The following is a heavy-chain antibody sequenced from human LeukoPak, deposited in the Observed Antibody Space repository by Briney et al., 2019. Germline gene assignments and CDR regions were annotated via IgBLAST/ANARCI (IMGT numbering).Heavy chain of an antibody. CDR3: ASQPPHCSSSSCYIAY. V-gene: IGHV3-23*01. D-gene: IGHD2-2*01. CDR2: ISGSGGNT. Sequence: GGSLRLSCAASGFTFSSYAMSWIRQAPGKGLEWVSVISGSGGNTYYADSVKGRFTISRDNSKDTLYLQMNSLRAEDTAVYYCASQPPHCSSSSCYIAYWGQGTLVTVSS. CDR1: GFTFSSYA. J-gene: IGHJ4*02.